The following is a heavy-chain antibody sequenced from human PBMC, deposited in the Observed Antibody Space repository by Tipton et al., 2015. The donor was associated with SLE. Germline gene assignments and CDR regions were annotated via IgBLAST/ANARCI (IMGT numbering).Heavy chain of an antibody. CDR2: ISSSGSTI. Sequence: SLRLSCAASGFTFSSYEMNWVRQAPGKGLEWVSYISSSGSTIYYADSVKGRFTISRDNAKNSLYLQMNSLRAEDTAVYYCARVPRDSYGHDPYYSYYMDVWGKGTPVPVS. CDR3: ARVPRDSYGHDPYYSYYMDV. CDR1: GFTFSSYE. V-gene: IGHV3-48*03. D-gene: IGHD5-18*01. J-gene: IGHJ6*03.